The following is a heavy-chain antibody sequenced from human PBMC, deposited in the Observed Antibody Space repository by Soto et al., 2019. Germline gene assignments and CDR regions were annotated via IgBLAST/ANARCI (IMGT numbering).Heavy chain of an antibody. D-gene: IGHD3-3*01. Sequence: GGSLRLSCAASGFTFDDYTMHWVRQAPGKGLEWVSLISWDGGSTYYADSVKGRFTISRDNSKNSLYLQMNSLRTEDTALYYCAKGITVFGPNPYDVFFDYWGQGTLGTVSS. J-gene: IGHJ4*02. V-gene: IGHV3-43*01. CDR3: AKGITVFGPNPYDVFFDY. CDR1: GFTFDDYT. CDR2: ISWDGGST.